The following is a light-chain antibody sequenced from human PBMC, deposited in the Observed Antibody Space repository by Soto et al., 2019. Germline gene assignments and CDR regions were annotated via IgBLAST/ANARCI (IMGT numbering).Light chain of an antibody. Sequence: DIQLTQSPSTLSASVGDTVTISFRASESLIGWLAWYQQRPGSAPKLLSYDASSLEGGVPSRFTGDGSGTEFSLTIASLQPDDFGTYYCQQYKSYPWTFGQGTKVDIK. CDR1: ESLIGW. CDR3: QQYKSYPWT. CDR2: DAS. V-gene: IGKV1-5*01. J-gene: IGKJ1*01.